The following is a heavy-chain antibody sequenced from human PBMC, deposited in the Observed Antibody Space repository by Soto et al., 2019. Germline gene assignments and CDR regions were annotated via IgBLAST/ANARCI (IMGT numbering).Heavy chain of an antibody. J-gene: IGHJ4*02. CDR3: ARVRRGSSRANYFDY. D-gene: IGHD6-6*01. V-gene: IGHV1-8*01. Sequence: AAVKGSCKASGYTFTSYDINWVRQATGQGLEWMGWMNPNSGNTGYAQKFQGRVTMTRNTSISTAYMELSSLRSEDTAVYYCARVRRGSSRANYFDYWGQGPLVTVSP. CDR1: GYTFTSYD. CDR2: MNPNSGNT.